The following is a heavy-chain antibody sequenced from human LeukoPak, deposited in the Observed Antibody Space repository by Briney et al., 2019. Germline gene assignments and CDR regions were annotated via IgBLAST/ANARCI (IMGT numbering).Heavy chain of an antibody. J-gene: IGHJ4*02. CDR1: GFTFSSYA. V-gene: IGHV3-30-3*01. CDR3: ACPVGPWDNYFDY. CDR2: ISYDGSNK. Sequence: PGRSLRLPCAASGFTFSSYAMHWVRQAPGKGLEWVAVISYDGSNKYYADSVKGRFTISRDNSKNTLYLQMNSLRAEDTAVYYCACPVGPWDNYFDYWGQGTLVTVSS. D-gene: IGHD1-26*01.